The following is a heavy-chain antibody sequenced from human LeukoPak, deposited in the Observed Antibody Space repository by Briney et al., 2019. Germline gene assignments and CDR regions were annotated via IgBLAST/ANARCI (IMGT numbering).Heavy chain of an antibody. D-gene: IGHD3-22*01. J-gene: IGHJ5*02. CDR2: IYYSGST. CDR3: ARELIESEFDP. CDR1: GGSISSYY. Sequence: PSQTLSLTCTVSGGSISSYYWSWIRQPPGKGLEWIGYIYYSGSTNYNPSLKSRVTISVDTSKNQFSLKLSSVTAADTAVYYCARELIESEFDPWGQGTLVTVSS. V-gene: IGHV4-59*01.